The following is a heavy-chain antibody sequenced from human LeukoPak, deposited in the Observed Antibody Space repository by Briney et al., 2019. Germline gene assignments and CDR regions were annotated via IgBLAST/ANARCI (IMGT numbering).Heavy chain of an antibody. CDR2: VFHSGST. Sequence: PSETLSLTCTVSGYSISSGYYWGWIRQPPGKGLEWIGSVFHSGSTYYNPSLKSRLTISVDTSKNQFPLRLTSVTAADTAVYYCARVVVAAERVVDNDAFDIWGQGTMVTVSS. V-gene: IGHV4-38-2*02. CDR3: ARVVVAAERVVDNDAFDI. J-gene: IGHJ3*02. D-gene: IGHD2-15*01. CDR1: GYSISSGYY.